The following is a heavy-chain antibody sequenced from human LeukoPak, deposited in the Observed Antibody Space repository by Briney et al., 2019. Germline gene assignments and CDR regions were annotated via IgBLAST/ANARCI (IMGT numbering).Heavy chain of an antibody. D-gene: IGHD3-3*01. J-gene: IGHJ3*02. Sequence: GESLKISCKGSGYSFTSYWIGWVRQMPGKGLEWMGIIYPGDSDTRYSPSFQGQVTISADKSISTAYLQWSSLKASDTAVYYCARRDYDFWSGPGGAFDIWGQGTMVTVSS. CDR3: ARRDYDFWSGPGGAFDI. V-gene: IGHV5-51*01. CDR1: GYSFTSYW. CDR2: IYPGDSDT.